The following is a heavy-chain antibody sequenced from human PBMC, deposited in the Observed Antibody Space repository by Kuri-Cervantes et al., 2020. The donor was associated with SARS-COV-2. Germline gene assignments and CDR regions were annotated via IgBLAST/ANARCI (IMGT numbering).Heavy chain of an antibody. Sequence: SETLSLTCTVSGGSISSHYWSWIRQPPGKGLEWIGYIYYSGSTNYNPSLKSRVTISVDTSKNQFSLKLSSVTAADTAVYYCAREYSSGLFDYWGQGTLVTVSS. J-gene: IGHJ4*02. V-gene: IGHV4-59*08. CDR1: GGSISSHY. CDR3: AREYSSGLFDY. CDR2: IYYSGST. D-gene: IGHD6-19*01.